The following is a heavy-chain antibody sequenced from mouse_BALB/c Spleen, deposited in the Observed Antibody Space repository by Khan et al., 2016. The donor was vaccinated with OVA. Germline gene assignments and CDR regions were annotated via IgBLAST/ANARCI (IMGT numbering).Heavy chain of an antibody. CDR2: ISYSGNT. V-gene: IGHV3-2*02. J-gene: IGHJ2*01. CDR3: ARVYGGDFDY. Sequence: EVQLVESGPGLVKPSQSLSLTCTVTGYSITTDYAWNWIRQFPGNKLELMGFISYSGNTKYNPSLKSRISITRETSKNKFMQQLKSVTTEDTARYNCARVYGGDFDYWGQGTTLTGSS. D-gene: IGHD1-1*01. CDR1: GYSITTDYA.